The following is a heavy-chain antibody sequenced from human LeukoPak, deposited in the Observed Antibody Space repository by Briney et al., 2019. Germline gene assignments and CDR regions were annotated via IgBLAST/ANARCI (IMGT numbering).Heavy chain of an antibody. CDR2: INHSGST. J-gene: IGHJ4*02. CDR3: ARAHRKYYYDSSGYSDY. CDR1: GGSFSGYY. D-gene: IGHD3-22*01. V-gene: IGHV4-34*01. Sequence: SETLSLTCAVYGGSFSGYYWSWIRQPPGKGLEWIGEINHSGSTNYNPSLKSRVTISVDTSKNQFSLKLSSVTAADTAVYYCARAHRKYYYDSSGYSDYWGQGTLVTVSS.